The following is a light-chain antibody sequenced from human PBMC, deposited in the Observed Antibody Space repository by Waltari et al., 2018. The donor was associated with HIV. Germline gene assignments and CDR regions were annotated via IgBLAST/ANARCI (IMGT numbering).Light chain of an antibody. Sequence: DVVMTQSPLSLPVTLGQPASIACRSSQSLVYSEGNTHLKWFQQTPGQSPRRLIHKVSNSGSWFPDRRSGRGSGTDFTLKFSRVEAEDVGVYYGMQGKHWPPGTFGHATKVEIK. CDR1: QSLVYSEGNTH. CDR3: MQGKHWPPGT. V-gene: IGKV2D-30*01. CDR2: KVS. J-gene: IGKJ1*01.